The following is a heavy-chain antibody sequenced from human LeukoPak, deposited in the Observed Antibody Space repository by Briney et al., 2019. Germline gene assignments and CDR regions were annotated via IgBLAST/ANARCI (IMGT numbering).Heavy chain of an antibody. CDR2: ISSSAGIT. D-gene: IGHD3-10*01. CDR1: GFTFSSYD. V-gene: IGHV3-23*01. CDR3: ARVDIGSGSYYRYYYYMDV. Sequence: PGGSLRLSCSASGFTFSSYDMGWVRQAPGEGLEWVSSISSSAGITNYADSGKGRFTISRDNAKNTLYLQMNSLRAEDTAVYYCARVDIGSGSYYRYYYYMDVWGKGTTVTVSS. J-gene: IGHJ6*03.